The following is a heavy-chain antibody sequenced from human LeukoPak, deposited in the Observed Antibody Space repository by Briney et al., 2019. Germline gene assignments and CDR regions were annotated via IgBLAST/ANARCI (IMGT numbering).Heavy chain of an antibody. J-gene: IGHJ2*01. D-gene: IGHD6-13*01. CDR3: ARDASSWSPVWYFDL. CDR2: IRYDGSNK. CDR1: GFTFSSYG. V-gene: IGHV3-30*02. Sequence: QPGGSLRLSCAASGFTFSSYGMHWVRQAPGKGLEWVAFIRYDGSNKYYADSVKGRFTISRDNSKNTLYLQMNSLRAEDTAVYYCARDASSWSPVWYFDLWGRGTLVTVSS.